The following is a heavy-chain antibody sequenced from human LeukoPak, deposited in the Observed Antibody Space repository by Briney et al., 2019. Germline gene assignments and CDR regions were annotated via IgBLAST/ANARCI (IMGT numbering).Heavy chain of an antibody. V-gene: IGHV4-59*08. D-gene: IGHD1-26*01. CDR2: IYYSGST. CDR3: ARGVSGNYYYYYMDV. J-gene: IGHJ6*03. CDR1: GGSISNKY. Sequence: SETLSLTCTVSGGSISNKYWSWIRQPPGKGLEWIGYIYYSGSTNYNPSLKSRVTISVDTSKNQFSLKLSSVTAADTAVYYCARGVSGNYYYYYMDVWGKGTTVTVSS.